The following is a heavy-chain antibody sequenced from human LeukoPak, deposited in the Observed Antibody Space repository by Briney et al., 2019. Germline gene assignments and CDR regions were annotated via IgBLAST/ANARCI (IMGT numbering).Heavy chain of an antibody. CDR1: GGSISSGSYY. V-gene: IGHV4-61*02. J-gene: IGHJ4*02. CDR3: ARTYCSGGSCYSDY. CDR2: IYTSGST. D-gene: IGHD2-15*01. Sequence: PSETLSLTCTVSGGSISSGSYYWSWIRQPAGKGLEWIGRIYTSGSTNYNPSLKSRVTISVDTSKNQFSLELSSVTAADTAVYYCARTYCSGGSCYSDYWGQGTLVTVSS.